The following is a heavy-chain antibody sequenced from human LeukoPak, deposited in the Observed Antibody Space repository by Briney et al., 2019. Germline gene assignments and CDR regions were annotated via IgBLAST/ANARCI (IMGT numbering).Heavy chain of an antibody. D-gene: IGHD2-15*01. CDR3: ARDRVVAATPGAFDI. Sequence: SGTLSLTCAVSGGSISSSNWWSWVRQPPGKGLEWIGEIYHSGSTNYNPSLKSRVTISVDKSKNQFSLKLSSVTAADTAVYYCARDRVVAATPGAFDIWGQGTMVTVSS. V-gene: IGHV4-4*02. CDR1: GGSISSSNW. J-gene: IGHJ3*02. CDR2: IYHSGST.